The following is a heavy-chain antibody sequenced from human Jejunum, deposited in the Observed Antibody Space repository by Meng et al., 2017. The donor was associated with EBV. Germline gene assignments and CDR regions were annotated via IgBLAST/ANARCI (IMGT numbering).Heavy chain of an antibody. CDR3: ADVTVTSGSDF. V-gene: IGHV3-72*01. Sequence: VQLVESGGGLVRPGGSRRLACVASGLPFSYPYMDWVRQAPGKGLEWVGRIKNKADGYTTIYAASVKGRFTVSRDDSKSSLYLQMNSLKAEDTAVYYCADVTVTSGSDFWGQGTLVTVSS. CDR2: IKNKADGYTT. D-gene: IGHD3-10*01. J-gene: IGHJ4*02. CDR1: GLPFSYPY.